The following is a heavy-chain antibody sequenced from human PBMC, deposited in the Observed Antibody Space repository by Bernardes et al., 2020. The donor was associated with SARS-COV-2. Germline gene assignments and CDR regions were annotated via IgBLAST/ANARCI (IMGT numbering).Heavy chain of an antibody. CDR2: ISGSGFSP. CDR1: GFTFRSFA. J-gene: IGHJ6*02. D-gene: IGHD1-1*01. CDR3: AKEGTDSPDSNYYFGMDV. Sequence: GSLRLTCAASGFTFRSFAMIWVRQAPEKGLEWVSAISGSGFSPEYADSVMGGITISRDNSKNTLYLQMNSLRAEDTAVYYCAKEGTDSPDSNYYFGMDVCGQGTTVTVSS. V-gene: IGHV3-23*01.